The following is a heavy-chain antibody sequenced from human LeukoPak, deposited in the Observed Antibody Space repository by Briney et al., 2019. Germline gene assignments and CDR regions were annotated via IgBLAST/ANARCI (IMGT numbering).Heavy chain of an antibody. CDR2: ISPGDSDT. CDR3: ARRIVAAGTKYFDY. Sequence: GESLKISCKGSGYSFTSYWIGCVRQMPGKGLECMGIISPGDSDTRYSPSLQGQVTISVDKSISTPFLQWSSLKASDTAMYYCARRIVAAGTKYFDYWGQETLDTVSS. CDR1: GYSFTSYW. D-gene: IGHD6-13*01. J-gene: IGHJ4*02. V-gene: IGHV5-51*01.